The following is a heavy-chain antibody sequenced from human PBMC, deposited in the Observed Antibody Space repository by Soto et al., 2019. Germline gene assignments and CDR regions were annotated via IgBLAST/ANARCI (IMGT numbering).Heavy chain of an antibody. J-gene: IGHJ4*02. CDR2: IIPSSETT. V-gene: IGHV1-69*01. Sequence: QVLLVQSGAEAKRPGSSVKVSCKASGGTFDNYVLNWVRQAPGQGLEWVGGIIPSSETTIYAQKFQGRLTLIADANIVYMELSSLRSDDTAIYYCARRHVSSIHFLRFDDWGQGTLVTVSS. D-gene: IGHD3-3*02. CDR3: ARRHVSSIHFLRFDD. CDR1: GGTFDNYV.